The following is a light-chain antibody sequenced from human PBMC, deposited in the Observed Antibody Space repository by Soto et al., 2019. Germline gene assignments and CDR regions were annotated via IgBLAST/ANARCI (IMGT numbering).Light chain of an antibody. V-gene: IGKV1-39*01. CDR1: QHISDY. CDR3: RQYYSYPPT. J-gene: IGKJ1*01. CDR2: AQS. Sequence: DIQMTQSPSSLSASVGDRVTITCGASQHISDYINWYQQKPGRSPKLLIYAQSNLQSGVPSRFTGSRSGTAFTLTITSLQVEDFATYYCRQYYSYPPTFGQGTKVDIK.